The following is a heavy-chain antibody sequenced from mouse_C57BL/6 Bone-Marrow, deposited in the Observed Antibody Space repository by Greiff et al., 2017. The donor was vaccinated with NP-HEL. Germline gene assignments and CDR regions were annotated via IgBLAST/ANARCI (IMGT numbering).Heavy chain of an antibody. CDR3: ARGPLSFAY. Sequence: EVQRVESGGGLVKPGGSLKLSCAASGFTFSSYAMSWVRQTPEKRLEWVATISDGGSYTYYPDNVKGRFTISRDNAKNNLYLQMSHLKSEDTAMYYGARGPLSFAYWGQGTLVTVSA. D-gene: IGHD6-1*01. V-gene: IGHV5-4*01. CDR2: ISDGGSYT. J-gene: IGHJ3*01. CDR1: GFTFSSYA.